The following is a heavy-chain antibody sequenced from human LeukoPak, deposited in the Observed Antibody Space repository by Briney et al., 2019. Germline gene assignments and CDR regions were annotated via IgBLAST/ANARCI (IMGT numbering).Heavy chain of an antibody. CDR2: IIPIFGTA. CDR3: ARTPPPAGTNWFDP. Sequence: ASVKVSCKASGGTFSSYAISWVRQAPGQGLEWMGGIIPIFGTANYAQKFQGRVTITTDESTSTAYMELSSLRSEDTAVYYCARTPPPAGTNWFDPWGQGTLVTVSS. D-gene: IGHD6-13*01. V-gene: IGHV1-69*05. J-gene: IGHJ5*02. CDR1: GGTFSSYA.